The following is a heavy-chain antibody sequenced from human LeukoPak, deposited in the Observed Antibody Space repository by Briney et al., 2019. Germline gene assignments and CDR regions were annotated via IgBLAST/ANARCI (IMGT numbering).Heavy chain of an antibody. CDR1: GYTFTSYD. J-gene: IGHJ6*03. V-gene: IGHV1-8*03. D-gene: IGHD5-12*01. CDR2: MNPNSGNT. CDR3: ARGARDGYDGDYYYYMDV. Sequence: ASVKVSCKASGYTFTSYDINWVRQATGQGLEWMGWMNPNSGNTGYAQKFQDRVTITRNTSISTAYMELSSLRSEDTAVYYCARGARDGYDGDYYYYMDVWGKGTTVTVSS.